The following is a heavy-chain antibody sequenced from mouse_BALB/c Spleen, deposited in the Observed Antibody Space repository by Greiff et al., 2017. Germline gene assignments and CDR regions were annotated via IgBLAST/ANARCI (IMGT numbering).Heavy chain of an antibody. CDR3: ARALRSPMDD. V-gene: IGHV3-2*02. D-gene: IGHD1-1*01. Sequence: EVQLQQSGPGLVKPSQSLSLTCTVTGYSITSDYAWNWIRQFPGNKLEWMGYISYSGSTSYNPSLKSRISITRDTSKNQFFLQLNSVTTEDTATYYCARALRSPMDDWGQGTSVTVSS. J-gene: IGHJ4*01. CDR2: ISYSGST. CDR1: GYSITSDYA.